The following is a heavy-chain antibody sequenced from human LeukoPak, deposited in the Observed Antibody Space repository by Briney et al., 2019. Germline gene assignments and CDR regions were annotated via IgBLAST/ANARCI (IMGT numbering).Heavy chain of an antibody. CDR3: ARGGLSRFDP. V-gene: IGHV4-31*03. CDR1: GGSISSGGYY. J-gene: IGHJ5*02. CDR2: IYYSGST. Sequence: SQTLSLTCTVSGGSISSGGYYWSWIRQHPGKGLEWIGYIYYSGSTNYNPSLKSRVTISVDTSKNQFSLKLSSVTAADTAVYYCARGGLSRFDPWGQGTLVTVSS. D-gene: IGHD3-16*02.